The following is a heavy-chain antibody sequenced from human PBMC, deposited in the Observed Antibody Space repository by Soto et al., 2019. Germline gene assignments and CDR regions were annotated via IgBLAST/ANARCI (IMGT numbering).Heavy chain of an antibody. V-gene: IGHV4-30-4*01. D-gene: IGHD1-20*01. CDR2: IYYSGST. CDR1: GGSISSGDYY. CDR3: ARGRYNWNYWGIDV. Sequence: QVQLQESGPGLVKPSQTLSLTCTVSGGSISSGDYYWSWIRQPPGKGLEWIGYIYYSGSTYYNPSLKSRVVISVVTPKSKFSLKLSSVTAAATDVYYCARGRYNWNYWGIDVWGQGTTVTVSS. J-gene: IGHJ6*02.